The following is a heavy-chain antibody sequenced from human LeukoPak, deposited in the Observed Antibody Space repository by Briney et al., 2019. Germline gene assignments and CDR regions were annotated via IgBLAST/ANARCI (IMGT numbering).Heavy chain of an antibody. J-gene: IGHJ4*02. Sequence: PGGSLRLSCAASGFTFSDYYMSWIRQAPGKGLEWVSYISSSGSTIYYADSVKRRFTISRDNAKNSLYLQMNSLRAEDTAVYYCARSRGCSSTSCYPGGLTATGTYDYWGQGTLVTVSS. CDR2: ISSSGSTI. CDR1: GFTFSDYY. V-gene: IGHV3-11*01. D-gene: IGHD2-2*01. CDR3: ARSRGCSSTSCYPGGLTATGTYDY.